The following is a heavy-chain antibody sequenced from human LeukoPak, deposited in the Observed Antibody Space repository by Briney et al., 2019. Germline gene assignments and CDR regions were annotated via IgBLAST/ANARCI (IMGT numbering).Heavy chain of an antibody. CDR3: ATKEGLDGNYWYFDL. V-gene: IGHV3-30*03. D-gene: IGHD4-23*01. J-gene: IGHJ2*01. Sequence: GGSLGLSCAASGFTFSSYGMHWVRQAPGKGLEWVAVISYDGSNKYYADSVKGRFTISRDNSKNTLYLQMNSLRAEDTAVYYCATKEGLDGNYWYFDLWGRGTLVTVSS. CDR2: ISYDGSNK. CDR1: GFTFSSYG.